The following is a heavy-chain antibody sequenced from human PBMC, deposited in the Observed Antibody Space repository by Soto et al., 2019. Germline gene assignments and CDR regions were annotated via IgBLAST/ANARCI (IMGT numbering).Heavy chain of an antibody. J-gene: IGHJ4*02. V-gene: IGHV4-31*11. D-gene: IGHD4-17*01. CDR2: IYQNGDT. CDR3: ARGDSTVSSVFDY. CDR1: GGPVSSGGYY. Sequence: SDPLSLTCAVSGGPVSSGGYYWSWIRQEPGKGLEWIGYIYQNGDTSYNPSLKSRVTISADTSKTQFSLKLSSVTAADTAVYYCARGDSTVSSVFDYWGQGMLVTVS.